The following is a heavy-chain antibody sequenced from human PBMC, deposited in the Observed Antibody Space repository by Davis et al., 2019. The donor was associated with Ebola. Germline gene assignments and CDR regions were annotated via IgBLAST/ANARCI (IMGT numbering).Heavy chain of an antibody. CDR2: IYYSGST. D-gene: IGHD6-13*01. J-gene: IGHJ4*02. V-gene: IGHV4-59*01. CDR1: GGSISSYY. CDR3: ARIVEGIAAALFDY. Sequence: PSETLSLPCTVSGGSISSYYWSWIRQPPGKGLEWIGYIYYSGSTNYNPSLKSRVTISVDTSKNQFSLKLSSVTAADTAVYYCARIVEGIAAALFDYWGQGTLVTVSS.